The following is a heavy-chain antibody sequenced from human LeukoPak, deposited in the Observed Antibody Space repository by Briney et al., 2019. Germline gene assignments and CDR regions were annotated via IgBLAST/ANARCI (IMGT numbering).Heavy chain of an antibody. J-gene: IGHJ4*02. CDR1: GGTFTSYT. Sequence: SVKLSCKASGGTFTSYTISWVRQAPGQGLEWMGRIIPILGIANYAQKFQGRVTITADKSTSTAYMELSSLRSEDTAVYYCARIIGGSGIVEYWGQGTLVTVAS. D-gene: IGHD3-10*01. CDR3: ARIIGGSGIVEY. CDR2: IIPILGIA. V-gene: IGHV1-69*02.